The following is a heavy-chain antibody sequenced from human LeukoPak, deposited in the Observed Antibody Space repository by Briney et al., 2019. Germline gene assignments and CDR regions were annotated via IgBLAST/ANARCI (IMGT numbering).Heavy chain of an antibody. CDR1: GFTFSNYA. CDR2: TSNNGGRT. J-gene: IGHJ4*02. CDR3: AKDYLFDY. Sequence: GGSLRLSCAASGFTFSNYAMSWVRQAPGKGLEWVSATSNNGGRTYYADFVKGRFTISRDNSKNTLYLQMNSLRAEDTAVYHCAKDYLFDYWGQGTLVTVSS. V-gene: IGHV3-23*01.